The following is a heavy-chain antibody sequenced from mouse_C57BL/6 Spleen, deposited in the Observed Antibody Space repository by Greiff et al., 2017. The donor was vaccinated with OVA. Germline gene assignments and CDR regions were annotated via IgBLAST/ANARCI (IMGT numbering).Heavy chain of an antibody. V-gene: IGHV1-78*01. CDR2: IYPRDGST. D-gene: IGHD2-3*01. CDR3: ARLRPDGYYGDYFDY. J-gene: IGHJ2*01. Sequence: QVQLQQSDAELVKPGASVKISCKVSGYTFTDHTIHWMKQRPEQGLEWIGYIYPRDGSTKYTEKFKGKATLTADKSSSTAYMQLNSLASEDSAVYFCARLRPDGYYGDYFDYWGQGTTLTVSS. CDR1: GYTFTDHT.